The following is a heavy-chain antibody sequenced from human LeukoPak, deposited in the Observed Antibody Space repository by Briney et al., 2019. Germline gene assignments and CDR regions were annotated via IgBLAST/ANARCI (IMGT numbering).Heavy chain of an antibody. D-gene: IGHD3-3*01. Sequence: ASVKVSCKASGYTFTSYYMHWVRQAPGQGLEWRGIINPSGGSTSYAQKSQGRVTMTRDTSTSTVYMELSSLRSEDTAVYSCACSSRAGWLLYHYAFDYGGQGTLVTVSS. CDR3: ACSSRAGWLLYHYAFDY. J-gene: IGHJ4*02. CDR2: INPSGGST. CDR1: GYTFTSYY. V-gene: IGHV1-46*01.